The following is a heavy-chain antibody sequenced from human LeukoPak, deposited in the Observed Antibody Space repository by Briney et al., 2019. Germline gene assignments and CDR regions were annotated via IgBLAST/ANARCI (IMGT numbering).Heavy chain of an antibody. V-gene: IGHV3-23*01. CDR2: ITSGDNT. CDR3: ARAYGSSWYDY. CDR1: GFTFSNYA. Sequence: GGSLRLSCAASGFTFSNYAMSWVRQAPGKGLEWISAITSGDNTYYADSVKGRFTISRDKSKSTLYLEMNGLRAEDTAVYHCARAYGSSWYDYWGQGIRVTVS. D-gene: IGHD6-13*01. J-gene: IGHJ4*02.